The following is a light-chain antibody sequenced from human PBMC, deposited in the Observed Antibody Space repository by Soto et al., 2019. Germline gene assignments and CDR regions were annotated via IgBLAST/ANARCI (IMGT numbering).Light chain of an antibody. CDR2: DAS. CDR1: QTVYNN. V-gene: IGKV3-15*01. CDR3: QQCRNWPLT. J-gene: IGKJ4*01. Sequence: EIVMTQSPATLSASPGEGATLSCKAGQTVYNNLAWYQQRPGQPPRLLIYDASTRATGISVRFSGSGYGTDFTLTISSLQSEDFAVYFCQQCRNWPLTFGGGTKVEIK.